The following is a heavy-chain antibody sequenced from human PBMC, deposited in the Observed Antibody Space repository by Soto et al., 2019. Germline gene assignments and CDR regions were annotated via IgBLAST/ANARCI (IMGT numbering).Heavy chain of an antibody. Sequence: PSETLSLTCTVSGGSISSSSYFWGWIRQPPGKGLEWIGSMYYSGGTYYNPSLKSRVTISVDTSKNQFSLKLSSVTAADTAVYYCARVHYYGSGSYYNPQYYYYYYGMDVWGQGTTVTVSS. J-gene: IGHJ6*02. CDR3: ARVHYYGSGSYYNPQYYYYYYGMDV. V-gene: IGHV4-39*02. CDR1: GGSISSSSYF. D-gene: IGHD3-10*01. CDR2: MYYSGGT.